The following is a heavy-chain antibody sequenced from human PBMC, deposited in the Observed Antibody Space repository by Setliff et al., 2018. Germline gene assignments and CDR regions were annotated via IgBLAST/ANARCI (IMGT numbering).Heavy chain of an antibody. J-gene: IGHJ6*02. CDR2: ITAGFADT. CDR3: AGSVGGAPYYYGLGV. D-gene: IGHD3-10*01. V-gene: IGHV1-3*01. CDR1: GYTSTTNA. Sequence: ASVKVSCKASGYTSTTNALHWVRQAPGQRLEWMGWITAGFADTRYSQKFQGRVTITRDTSASTIYMQLTSLRSEDTAVYYCAGSVGGAPYYYGLGVWGQGTTVTVSS.